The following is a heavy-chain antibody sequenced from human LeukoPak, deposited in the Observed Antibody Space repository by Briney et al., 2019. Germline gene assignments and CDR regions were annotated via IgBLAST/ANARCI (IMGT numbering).Heavy chain of an antibody. D-gene: IGHD5-24*01. Sequence: SETLSLTCTVSGGSISSYYWSWIRQPAGKGLEWIGRIYTSGSTNYNPSLKSRVTISVDTSKNQFSLKLSSVTAADTAVYYCATLRRDGLKGYFDYWGQGTLVTVSS. J-gene: IGHJ4*02. CDR2: IYTSGST. CDR1: GGSISSYY. V-gene: IGHV4-4*07. CDR3: ATLRRDGLKGYFDY.